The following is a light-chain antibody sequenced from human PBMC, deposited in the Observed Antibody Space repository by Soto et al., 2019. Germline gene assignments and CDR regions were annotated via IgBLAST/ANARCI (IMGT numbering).Light chain of an antibody. V-gene: IGLV2-14*01. J-gene: IGLJ3*02. CDR1: SSDIGSNNY. CDR2: EVS. Sequence: QSALTQPASVSGSPGQSITISCTGTSSDIGSNNYVSWFQQRPGKVPTLIIYEVSNRPSGVSTHFSGSKSGNTASLTISGLLPEDEAEYYCSSYTTTTRLCGGGTKLTVL. CDR3: SSYTTTTRL.